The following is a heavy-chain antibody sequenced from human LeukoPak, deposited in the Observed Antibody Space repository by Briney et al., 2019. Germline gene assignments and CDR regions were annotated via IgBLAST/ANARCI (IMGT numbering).Heavy chain of an antibody. J-gene: IGHJ4*02. D-gene: IGHD2-2*01. Sequence: PSETLSLTCAVYGGSFSGYYWSWIRQPPGKGLEWIGEINHSGSTYYNPSLKSRVTISVDTSKNQFSLKLSSVTAADTAVYYCARGRPARYDYWGQGTLVTVSS. CDR1: GGSFSGYY. V-gene: IGHV4-34*01. CDR3: ARGRPARYDY. CDR2: INHSGST.